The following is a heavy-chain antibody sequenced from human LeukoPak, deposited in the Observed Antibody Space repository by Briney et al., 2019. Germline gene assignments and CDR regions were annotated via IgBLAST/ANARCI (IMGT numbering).Heavy chain of an antibody. Sequence: PGRSLRLSCAASGFTFSSYGMHWVRQAPGKGLEWVAVISYDGSNKYYADSVKGRFTISRDNSKNTLYLQMNSLRAEDTAVYYCAKGSLVKLDYWGQGTLVTVSS. CDR1: GFTFSSYG. V-gene: IGHV3-30*18. CDR2: ISYDGSNK. D-gene: IGHD6-13*01. J-gene: IGHJ4*02. CDR3: AKGSLVKLDY.